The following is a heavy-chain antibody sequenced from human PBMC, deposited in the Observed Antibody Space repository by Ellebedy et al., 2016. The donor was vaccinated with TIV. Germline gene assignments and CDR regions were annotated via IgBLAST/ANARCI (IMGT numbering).Heavy chain of an antibody. Sequence: ASVKVSCXVSGYTLTELSMHWVRQAPGKGLEWMGGFDPEDGETIYAQKFQGRVTMTEDTSTDTAYMELSSLRSEDTAVYYCATDIEGAGGYSYGHHAFDIWGQGTMVTVSS. J-gene: IGHJ3*02. CDR3: ATDIEGAGGYSYGHHAFDI. CDR2: FDPEDGET. CDR1: GYTLTELS. V-gene: IGHV1-24*01. D-gene: IGHD5-18*01.